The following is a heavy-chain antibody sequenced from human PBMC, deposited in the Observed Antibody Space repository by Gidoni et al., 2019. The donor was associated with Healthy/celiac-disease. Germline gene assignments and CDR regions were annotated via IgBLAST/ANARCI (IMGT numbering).Heavy chain of an antibody. D-gene: IGHD3-3*01. CDR2: IYYSGST. CDR1: GGSISSSSYY. Sequence: QLQLQESGPGLVKPSETLSLTCTVSGGSISSSSYYWGWIRQPPGKGLEWIGSIYYSGSTYYNPSLKSRVTISADTAVYYCARQDRYVLRFLEWLFPIDYWGQGTLVTVSS. CDR3: DY. J-gene: IGHJ4*02. V-gene: IGHV4-39*01.